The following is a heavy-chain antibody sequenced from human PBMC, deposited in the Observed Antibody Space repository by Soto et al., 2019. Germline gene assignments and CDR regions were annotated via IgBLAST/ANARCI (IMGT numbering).Heavy chain of an antibody. CDR2: IYPGDSET. J-gene: IGHJ4*02. Sequence: PGESLKISCKGSGYTFSNYWIGWMRQMPGKGLEWMGIIYPGDSETRYRPSFEGQVTMSVDTSTSIAYLQWSSLKASDTAMYYCARRGTVATGDYWGQGTLVTVSS. CDR1: GYTFSNYW. CDR3: ARRGTVATGDY. D-gene: IGHD5-12*01. V-gene: IGHV5-51*01.